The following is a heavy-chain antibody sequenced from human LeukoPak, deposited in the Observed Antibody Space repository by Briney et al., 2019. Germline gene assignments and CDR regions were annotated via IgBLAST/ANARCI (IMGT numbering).Heavy chain of an antibody. J-gene: IGHJ4*02. D-gene: IGHD5-18*01. CDR2: INHSGST. V-gene: IGHV4-34*01. Sequence: SETLSLTCSVSGGSISGYYWSWIRQPPGKGLEWIGEINHSGSTNYNPSLKSRVTISVDTSKNQFSLKLSSVTAADTAVYYCASGYSYGYWGQGTLVTVSS. CDR3: ASGYSYGY. CDR1: GGSISGYY.